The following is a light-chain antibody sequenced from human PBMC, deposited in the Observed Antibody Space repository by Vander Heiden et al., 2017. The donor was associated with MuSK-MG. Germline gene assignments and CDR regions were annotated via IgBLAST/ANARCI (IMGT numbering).Light chain of an antibody. Sequence: DIVMTQSPDSLAVSLGERATINCKSSQSVLYSSNNKNYLAWFQQKPGQPPKLLIYWASARESGVPDRFSGSGSATDFTLTVSSLQAEDVAVYYCQQYYGAPPTFGQGTKVEIK. CDR2: WAS. CDR3: QQYYGAPPT. J-gene: IGKJ1*01. V-gene: IGKV4-1*01. CDR1: QSVLYSSNNKNY.